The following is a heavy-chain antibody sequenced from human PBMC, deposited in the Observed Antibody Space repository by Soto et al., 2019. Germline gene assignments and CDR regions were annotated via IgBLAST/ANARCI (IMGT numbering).Heavy chain of an antibody. D-gene: IGHD6-13*01. Sequence: GGSLRLSCAASGFTFDDYTMHWVRQAPGKGLEWVSLISWDGGSTYYADSVKGRFTISRDNSKNSLYLQMNSLRTEDTALYYCAKDLSSSWYLGYYYGMDVWGQGTTVTVSS. CDR1: GFTFDDYT. CDR3: AKDLSSSWYLGYYYGMDV. V-gene: IGHV3-43*01. CDR2: ISWDGGST. J-gene: IGHJ6*02.